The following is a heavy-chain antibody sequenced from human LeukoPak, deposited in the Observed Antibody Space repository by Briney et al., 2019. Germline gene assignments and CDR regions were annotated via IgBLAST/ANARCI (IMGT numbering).Heavy chain of an antibody. CDR3: ARGRPGLASAGIYDF. D-gene: IGHD6-13*01. CDR2: INPNTDKT. V-gene: IGHV1-8*01. J-gene: IGHJ4*02. Sequence: ASVKVSCKASGYIFTSSDINWVRQAAGQGLEWMGWINPNTDKTGYARNFQGRVTMTKNISISTAYMEVSSLTYEDTAIYYCARGRPGLASAGIYDFWGQGTLITVSS. CDR1: GYIFTSSD.